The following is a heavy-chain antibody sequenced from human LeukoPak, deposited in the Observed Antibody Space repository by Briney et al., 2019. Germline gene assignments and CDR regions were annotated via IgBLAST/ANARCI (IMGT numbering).Heavy chain of an antibody. D-gene: IGHD6-6*01. V-gene: IGHV3-7*01. CDR1: GFTFSSYW. CDR2: IKQDGSEK. J-gene: IGHJ4*02. Sequence: GGSLRLSCAASGFTFSSYWMSWVRQAPGKGLEWVANIKQDGSEKHYVDSVKGRFTISRDNAKKSLFLHMNSLRVEDTAVYYCAIGSEYSSSTNYYFDYWGQGTLVTVSS. CDR3: AIGSEYSSSTNYYFDY.